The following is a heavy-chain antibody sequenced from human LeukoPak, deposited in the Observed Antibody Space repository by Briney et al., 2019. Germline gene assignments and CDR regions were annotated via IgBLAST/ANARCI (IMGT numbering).Heavy chain of an antibody. CDR3: AIAAGYSSSWYPY. CDR2: IYYSGST. Sequence: KPSETLSLTCTVSGGSISSYYWSWIRPPPGKGLEWIGYIYYSGSTNYNPSLKSRVTISVDTSKNQFSLKLSSVTAADTAMYYCAIAAGYSSSWYPYWGQGTLVTVSS. CDR1: GGSISSYY. J-gene: IGHJ4*02. D-gene: IGHD6-13*01. V-gene: IGHV4-59*01.